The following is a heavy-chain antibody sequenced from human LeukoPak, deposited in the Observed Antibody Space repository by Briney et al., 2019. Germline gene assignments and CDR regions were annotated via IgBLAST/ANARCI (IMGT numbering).Heavy chain of an antibody. V-gene: IGHV3-48*03. CDR1: GFTFSSYE. D-gene: IGHD3-10*01. Sequence: GGSLRLSCAASGFTFSSYEMNWVRQAPGKGLEWVSYISSSGSTIYYADSVKGRFTISRDNAKNSLYLQMNSLRAEDKAVYYCARARLNYYGSGSYYNVHPTDYWGQGTLVTVSS. J-gene: IGHJ4*02. CDR2: ISSSGSTI. CDR3: ARARLNYYGSGSYYNVHPTDY.